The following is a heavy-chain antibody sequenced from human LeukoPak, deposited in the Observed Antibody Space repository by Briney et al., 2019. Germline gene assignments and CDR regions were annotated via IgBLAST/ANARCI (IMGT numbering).Heavy chain of an antibody. V-gene: IGHV4-30-2*01. CDR1: GGSISSGGYS. Sequence: SETLSLTCVVSGGSISSGGYSWSWIRQPPGKGLEWIGYIYHSGSTYYNPSLKSRVTISVDRSKNQFSLKLSSVTAADTAVYYCAGGYSSGWHAYPLFDYWGQGTLVTVSS. CDR2: IYHSGST. J-gene: IGHJ4*02. D-gene: IGHD6-19*01. CDR3: AGGYSSGWHAYPLFDY.